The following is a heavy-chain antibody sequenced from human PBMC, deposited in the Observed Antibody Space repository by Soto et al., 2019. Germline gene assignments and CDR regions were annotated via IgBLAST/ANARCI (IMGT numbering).Heavy chain of an antibody. Sequence: EVQLLESGGGLVQPGGSLRLSCAASGFTFSSYAMSWVRQAPGKGLEWVSAISGSGGSTYYADSVKGRFTISRDNSKNTLYLQMNSLRAEDTAVYCCAKGPISYYYYYMDVWGKGTTVTVSS. CDR1: GFTFSSYA. CDR3: AKGPISYYYYYMDV. J-gene: IGHJ6*03. CDR2: ISGSGGST. V-gene: IGHV3-23*01.